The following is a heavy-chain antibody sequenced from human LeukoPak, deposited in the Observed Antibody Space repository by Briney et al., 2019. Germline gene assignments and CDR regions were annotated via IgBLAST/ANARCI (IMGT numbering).Heavy chain of an antibody. CDR3: ARPSVSWPHYYFDY. Sequence: SETLSLTCTVSGGAIKNYYWNWIRQSPGKGLEWIGFIYHSGTTNYNPSHRSRVTISVDTSQNQFSLKLSSVTAADTAVYYCARPSVSWPHYYFDYWGQGTLVTASS. CDR1: GGAIKNYY. V-gene: IGHV4-59*08. CDR2: IYHSGTT. J-gene: IGHJ4*02. D-gene: IGHD5-12*01.